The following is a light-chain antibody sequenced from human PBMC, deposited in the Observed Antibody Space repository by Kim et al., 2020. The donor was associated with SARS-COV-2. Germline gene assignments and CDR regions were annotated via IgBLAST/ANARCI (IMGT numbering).Light chain of an antibody. V-gene: IGKV1-39*01. Sequence: IQMTQSPSSLAASVGDKITIACRASQSIGTRLNWYQQRPGKAPKLLIYAASTLQSGVPSRFSGTGSGTDFTLTISSLQPEDFATYEGKKRYSTPWRSLGGGTKVDIK. CDR2: AAS. CDR3: KKRYSTPWRS. J-gene: IGKJ4*01. CDR1: QSIGTR.